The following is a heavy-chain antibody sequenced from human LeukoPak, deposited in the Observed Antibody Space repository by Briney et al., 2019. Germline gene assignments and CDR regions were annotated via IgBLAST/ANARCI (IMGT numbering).Heavy chain of an antibody. D-gene: IGHD3-3*01. CDR2: IYTSGST. J-gene: IGHJ6*03. CDR3: ARDPGVLRFLDRYYYYMDV. Sequence: SETLSLTCTVSGGSISSYYWSWIRQPAGKGLEWIGRIYTSGSTNYNPSLKSRVTMSVDTSKNQFSLKLSSVTAADTAVYYCARDPGVLRFLDRYYYYMDVWGKGTTVTVSS. CDR1: GGSISSYY. V-gene: IGHV4-4*07.